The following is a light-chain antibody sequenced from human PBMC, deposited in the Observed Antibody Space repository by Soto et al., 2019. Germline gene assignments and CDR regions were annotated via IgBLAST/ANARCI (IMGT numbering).Light chain of an antibody. V-gene: IGKV1-5*01. CDR1: QSISSW. CDR2: DAS. CDR3: QQYNSYSWT. J-gene: IGKJ1*01. Sequence: DIQMTQSPSTLSASVGDRVTITCRASQSISSWLAWYQQKPGKAPKLLIYDASSLESGFPSRFSGSGSGKEFTLTLSSLQPDDLATYYCQQYNSYSWTFGQGTKVKI.